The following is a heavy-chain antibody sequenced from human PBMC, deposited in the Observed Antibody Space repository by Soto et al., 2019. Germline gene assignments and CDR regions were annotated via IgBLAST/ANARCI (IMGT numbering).Heavy chain of an antibody. CDR1: GYTFINYN. CDR3: ARDITGATGDY. V-gene: IGHV1-18*01. J-gene: IGHJ4*02. CDR2: ISTSSADT. Sequence: QVQLVQSGPEVKEPGASVRVSCKASGYTFINYNIFWVRQAPGQGLEWMGWISTSSADTNYAQNFQGRVTMTTDTSTSTAYVELRSLRYDDTAVYYCARDITGATGDYWGQGTLVTVSS. D-gene: IGHD1-26*01.